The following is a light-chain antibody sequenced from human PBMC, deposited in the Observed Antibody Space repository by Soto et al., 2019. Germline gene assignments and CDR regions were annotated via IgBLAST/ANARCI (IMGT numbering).Light chain of an antibody. Sequence: EIVLTQSPGTLSLSPGERATLSCRARQSVSSSYLAWYQHKPGQAPRLLIYGASSRATGIPDRFSGSGSGTDFALTISRLEPDDFAVYYCQQYGSSSWTVGQGTKV. J-gene: IGKJ1*01. CDR1: QSVSSSY. CDR2: GAS. CDR3: QQYGSSSWT. V-gene: IGKV3-20*01.